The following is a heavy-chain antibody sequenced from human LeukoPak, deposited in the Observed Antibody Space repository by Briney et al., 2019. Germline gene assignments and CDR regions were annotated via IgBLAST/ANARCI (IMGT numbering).Heavy chain of an antibody. CDR1: GFTFSDYY. CDR2: ISSSSIYI. V-gene: IGHV3-11*06. Sequence: GGSLRLSCAASGFTFSDYYMSWIRQAPGKGLEWVSSISSSSIYISYADSVKGRFTISRDNAKNSLYLQMNSLRAEDTAVYYCARIDYGDYGIGFDPWGQGTLVTVSS. J-gene: IGHJ5*02. CDR3: ARIDYGDYGIGFDP. D-gene: IGHD4-17*01.